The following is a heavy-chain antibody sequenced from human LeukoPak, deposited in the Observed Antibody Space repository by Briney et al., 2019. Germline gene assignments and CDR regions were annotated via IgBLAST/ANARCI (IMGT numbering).Heavy chain of an antibody. J-gene: IGHJ4*02. Sequence: GGSLKPSCAASGFTFSGSAMHWVRQASGKGLEWVGRIRSKANSYATAYAASVKGRFTISRDDSENTVYLQMNSLKTEDTAVYYCTRSEGKGFDYWGQGALVTVSS. CDR2: IRSKANSYAT. D-gene: IGHD3-3*01. CDR3: TRSEGKGFDY. CDR1: GFTFSGSA. V-gene: IGHV3-73*01.